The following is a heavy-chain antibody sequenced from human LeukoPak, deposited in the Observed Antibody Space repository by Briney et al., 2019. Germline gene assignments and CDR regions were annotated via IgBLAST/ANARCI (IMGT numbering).Heavy chain of an antibody. Sequence: GGSLRLSCAASGFKFDAYPMSWVRQAPGKGLEWVSSISDSGGSTHYAESVRGRFSLSRDNFEKTLYLQMNRLRAEDTAVHYCAKGKINHDGAFDIWGQGTRVIVAS. CDR3: AKGKINHDGAFDI. CDR1: GFKFDAYP. CDR2: ISDSGGST. V-gene: IGHV3-23*01. D-gene: IGHD1-14*01. J-gene: IGHJ3*02.